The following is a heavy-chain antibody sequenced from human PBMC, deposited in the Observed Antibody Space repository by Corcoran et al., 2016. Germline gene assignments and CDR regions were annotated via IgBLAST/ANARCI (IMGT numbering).Heavy chain of an antibody. V-gene: IGHV2-70*04. Sequence: QVTLKESGPALVKPTQTLTLTCTFSGFSLSTSGMRVSWIRQPPGKALEWLARIDWDDDKFYSTSLTTRHTISKDTSKNQVVLTMTNMDPVDTATYYCARNTGREAFDIWGQGTMVTVSS. J-gene: IGHJ3*02. CDR1: GFSLSTSGMR. CDR2: IDWDDDK. CDR3: ARNTGREAFDI. D-gene: IGHD3-10*01.